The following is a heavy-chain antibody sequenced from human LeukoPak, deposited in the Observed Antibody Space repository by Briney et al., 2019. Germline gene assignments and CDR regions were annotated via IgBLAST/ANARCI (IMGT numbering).Heavy chain of an antibody. D-gene: IGHD3-3*01. J-gene: IGHJ4*02. CDR1: GYTFTSYG. CDR3: ARDQNYDFWSGYYY. V-gene: IGHV1-18*01. CDR2: ISAYNGNT. Sequence: DSVKVSCKASGYTFTSYGISWVRQAPGQGLKWMGWISAYNGNTNYAQKLQGRVTMTTDTSTSTAYMELRSLRCDDTAVYYCARDQNYDFWSGYYYWGQGTLVTVSS.